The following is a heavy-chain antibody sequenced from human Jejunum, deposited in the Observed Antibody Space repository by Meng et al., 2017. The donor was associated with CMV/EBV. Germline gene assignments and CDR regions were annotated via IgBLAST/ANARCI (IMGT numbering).Heavy chain of an antibody. CDR3: ARDLYSGYINTPRRAFDI. V-gene: IGHV4-39*07. Sequence: SSSSYYWGWIRQPPGKGLEWIGNIFYTGGTYYNPSLKSRVTMSVDTSKNQFSLKLSSVTAADTAMYFCARDLYSGYINTPRRAFDIWGQGTMVPSPQ. CDR2: IFYTGGT. D-gene: IGHD5-12*01. CDR1: SSSSYY. J-gene: IGHJ3*02.